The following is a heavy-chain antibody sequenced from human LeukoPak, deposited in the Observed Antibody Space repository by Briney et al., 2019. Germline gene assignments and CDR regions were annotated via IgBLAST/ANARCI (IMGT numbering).Heavy chain of an antibody. D-gene: IGHD6-13*01. V-gene: IGHV1-69*13. CDR3: ARVSPGGSSWYGGDY. CDR1: GGTFSSYA. J-gene: IGHJ4*02. CDR2: IIPIFGTA. Sequence: SVKVSCKASGGTFSSYAISWVRQAPGQGLEWMGGIIPIFGTANYAQKFQGRVTITADESTSTAYMELSSLRSEDTAVYYCARVSPGGSSWYGGDYWGQGTLVTVSS.